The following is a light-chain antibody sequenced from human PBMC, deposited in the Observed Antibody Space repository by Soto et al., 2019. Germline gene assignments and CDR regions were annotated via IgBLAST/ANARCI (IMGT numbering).Light chain of an antibody. V-gene: IGKV1-9*01. CDR1: QGISGY. Sequence: DIQLTLSPSSLSASVGDRVTITCRASQGISGYLNWYQQKPGKPPKVLIYGASNLQSGVPSRFSGSGSGTEFTLTISSLQPDDFATYYCQHYNSYSEAFGQGTKVDIK. CDR3: QHYNSYSEA. CDR2: GAS. J-gene: IGKJ1*01.